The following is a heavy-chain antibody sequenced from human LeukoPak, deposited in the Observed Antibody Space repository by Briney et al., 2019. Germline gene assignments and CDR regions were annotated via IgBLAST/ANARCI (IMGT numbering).Heavy chain of an antibody. J-gene: IGHJ4*02. CDR1: GFTFSTYW. D-gene: IGHD1-26*01. CDR2: IRYDGSVT. V-gene: IGHV3-7*01. Sequence: GGSLRLSCAASGFTFSTYWMAWVRQAPGKGLEWLANIRYDGSVTNYVDSVTGRFTVSRDNSENSLYLQMDSLRAEDTAVYFCARDREGALDYWGQGTLVTVSS. CDR3: ARDREGALDY.